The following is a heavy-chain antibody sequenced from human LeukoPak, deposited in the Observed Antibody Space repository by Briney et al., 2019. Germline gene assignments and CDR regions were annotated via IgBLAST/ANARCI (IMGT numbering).Heavy chain of an antibody. D-gene: IGHD6-13*01. J-gene: IGHJ6*03. Sequence: PGGSLRLSCAASGFTFSNYWMSWVRQAPGKGPEWVANIKQDGSEKYYVDSVKGRFTISRDNAEKSLYLQMKSLRAEDTALYYCAKDAPTTIAAAGRGRYYYYYMDVWGKGTTVTISS. V-gene: IGHV3-7*03. CDR1: GFTFSNYW. CDR2: IKQDGSEK. CDR3: AKDAPTTIAAAGRGRYYYYYMDV.